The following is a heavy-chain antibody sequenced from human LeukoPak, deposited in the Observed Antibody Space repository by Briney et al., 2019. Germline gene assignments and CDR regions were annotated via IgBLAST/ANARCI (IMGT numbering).Heavy chain of an antibody. CDR2: ISVSNGNT. CDR3: ARDQSGSRGWFDP. V-gene: IGHV1-18*01. CDR1: GYTFTSYG. J-gene: IGHJ5*02. Sequence: AASVKVSCKASGYTFTSYGISWVRQAPGQGLEWMGWISVSNGNTDYARDFQGRVTMTADTSTTTAYMDLRSLRSDDTAVYYCARDQSGSRGWFDPWGQGTLVTVSS. D-gene: IGHD1-26*01.